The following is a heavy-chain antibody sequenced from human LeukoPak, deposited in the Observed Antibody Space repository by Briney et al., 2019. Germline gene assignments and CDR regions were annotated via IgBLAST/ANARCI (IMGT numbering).Heavy chain of an antibody. CDR3: AKHYMGSSYNHGLDC. CDR1: GGSLSGYY. V-gene: IGHV4-34*01. D-gene: IGHD3-10*01. J-gene: IGHJ4*02. CDR2: INRSGSP. Sequence: SETLSLTCAVFGGSLSGYYWSWIRQPPGKGLEWIAEINRSGSPNYNPSLKSRVTISVDTSKNQFSLKLSSVTAADTALYYCAKHYMGSSYNHGLDCWGQGTLVTVSS.